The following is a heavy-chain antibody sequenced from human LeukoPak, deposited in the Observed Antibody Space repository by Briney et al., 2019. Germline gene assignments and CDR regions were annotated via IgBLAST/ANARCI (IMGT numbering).Heavy chain of an antibody. CDR3: ARAIEVGAMTPFDY. J-gene: IGHJ4*02. Sequence: PSETLSLTCTISGGSVSDYYWGWIRQPPGKGLEWIGSIYYSGSTYYNPSLKSRVTISVDTSKNQFSLKLSSVTAADTAVYYCARAIEVGAMTPFDYWGQGTLVTVSS. CDR2: IYYSGST. CDR1: GGSVSDYY. D-gene: IGHD1-26*01. V-gene: IGHV4-39*07.